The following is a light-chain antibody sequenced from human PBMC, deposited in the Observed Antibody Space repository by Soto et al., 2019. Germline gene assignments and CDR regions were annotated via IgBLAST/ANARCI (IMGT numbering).Light chain of an antibody. V-gene: IGLV1-40*01. CDR1: RSNIGAGVD. Sequence: QSVLTQPPSVSAAPGQRVTISCTGTRSNIGAGVDVHWYQQLPGTAPKLLIDDNNNRPSGVPDRFSGSKSGTSASLAITGLQAEDEADYYGQSYDGSLSGPVVFGGGTQLTVL. CDR3: QSYDGSLSGPVV. CDR2: DNN. J-gene: IGLJ3*02.